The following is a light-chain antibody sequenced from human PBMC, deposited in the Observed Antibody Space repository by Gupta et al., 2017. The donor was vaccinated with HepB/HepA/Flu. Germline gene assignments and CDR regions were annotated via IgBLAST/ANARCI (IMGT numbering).Light chain of an antibody. Sequence: DIQMTQSTSTLSASVGDRVTITCRASQSISSWLAWYQQKPGKAPKLLIYKASSLESGVPSRFSGSGSRTELTLTISSLQPDDFATYYCQQYNSYPWTFGQGTKVEIK. V-gene: IGKV1-5*03. CDR3: QQYNSYPWT. J-gene: IGKJ1*01. CDR1: QSISSW. CDR2: KAS.